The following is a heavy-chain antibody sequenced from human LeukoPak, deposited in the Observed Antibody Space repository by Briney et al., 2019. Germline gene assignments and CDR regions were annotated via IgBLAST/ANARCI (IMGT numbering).Heavy chain of an antibody. CDR2: IYHSGST. Sequence: SETLSLTCTVSGGSISSGGYYWSWIRQPPGKGLEWIGYIYHSGSTYYNPSLKSRVTISVDRSKNQFSLKLSSVTAADTAVYYCARDRAAAAVRFFDYWGQGTLVTVSS. CDR3: ARDRAAAAVRFFDY. J-gene: IGHJ4*02. CDR1: GGSISSGGYY. D-gene: IGHD6-13*01. V-gene: IGHV4-30-2*01.